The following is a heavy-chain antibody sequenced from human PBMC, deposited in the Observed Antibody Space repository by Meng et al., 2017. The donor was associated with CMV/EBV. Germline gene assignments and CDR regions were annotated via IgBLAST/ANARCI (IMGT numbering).Heavy chain of an antibody. CDR1: GGSMDNVNYY. J-gene: IGHJ5*02. V-gene: IGHV4-39*01. D-gene: IGHD3-10*01. Sequence: SETLSLTCTVSGGSMDNVNYYWGWIRQPPGKGLEWIGNVYYNGNTYYNSSLKSRVSISADTSKNQFFLKLSSVTAADTAVYYCARPGSNYNWFDPWGQGTLVTVSS. CDR3: ARPGSNYNWFDP. CDR2: VYYNGNT.